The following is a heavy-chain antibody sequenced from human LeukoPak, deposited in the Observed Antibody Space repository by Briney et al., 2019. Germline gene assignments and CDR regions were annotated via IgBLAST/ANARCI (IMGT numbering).Heavy chain of an antibody. CDR3: ARVNSSSWYLDY. D-gene: IGHD6-13*01. CDR2: IYFSGST. Sequence: SETLSLTCTVSGGSISSYYWSWIRQPPGKGLEWIGYIYFSGSTNYNPSLKSRVTISVDTSKNQFSLKLRSVTAADTAVYYCARVNSSSWYLDYWGQGTLVTVSS. CDR1: GGSISSYY. J-gene: IGHJ4*02. V-gene: IGHV4-59*08.